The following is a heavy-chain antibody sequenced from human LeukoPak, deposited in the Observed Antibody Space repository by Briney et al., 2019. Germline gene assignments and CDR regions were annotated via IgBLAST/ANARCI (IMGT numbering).Heavy chain of an antibody. Sequence: PSETLSLTCTVSGGSISSSSYYWGWLRQPPGKGLDWFGSIYYSGITYYNPSLKSRVTISVDTSKTQFSMKLRPGTAADTAVYYCARTLIVVSPAATYDAFDIWAQGTIVTVFS. CDR3: ARTLIVVSPAATYDAFDI. D-gene: IGHD2-15*01. CDR2: IYYSGIT. J-gene: IGHJ3*02. V-gene: IGHV4-39*01. CDR1: GGSISSSSYY.